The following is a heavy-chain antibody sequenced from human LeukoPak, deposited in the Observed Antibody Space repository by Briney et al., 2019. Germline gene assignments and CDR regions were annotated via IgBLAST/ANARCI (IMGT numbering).Heavy chain of an antibody. CDR1: GDSISNHIYY. CDR2: VYYTGNA. D-gene: IGHD5/OR15-5a*01. V-gene: IGHV4-39*02. Sequence: PSETLSLTCAVSGDSISNHIYYWDWIRQTQGKGLEWIGAVYYTGNAYYNPSLKSRVTISVDTSDNRFSLHLSSVNAADTAIYYCARLRALSGHRGAFDIWGQGTLVTVSS. CDR3: ARLRALSGHRGAFDI. J-gene: IGHJ3*02.